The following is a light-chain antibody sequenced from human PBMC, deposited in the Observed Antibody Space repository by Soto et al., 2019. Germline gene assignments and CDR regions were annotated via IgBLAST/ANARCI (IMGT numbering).Light chain of an antibody. CDR2: DVT. J-gene: IGLJ1*01. Sequence: QSALTQPASVSGSPGQSITISCTGSSSDIRVYNYVSWYQQHPGKAPKLLIYDVTDRPSGVSNRFSGSKSGNTASLTISGLQAEDEADYYCFSYTSSGTYVFGTGTKLTVL. V-gene: IGLV2-14*03. CDR1: SSDIRVYNY. CDR3: FSYTSSGTYV.